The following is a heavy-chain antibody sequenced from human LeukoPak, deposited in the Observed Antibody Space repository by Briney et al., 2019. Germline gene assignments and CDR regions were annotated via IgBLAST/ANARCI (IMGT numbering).Heavy chain of an antibody. D-gene: IGHD5-18*01. CDR1: GFTFNSYA. Sequence: GGSLRLSCAASGFTFNSYALSWVRQAPGKGLEWVSIISGSGGDTDYADFVKGRFTISRDNSKNTLYLQMNSLRAEDTAVYYCARDAVDTANAVWGQGTTVTVSS. CDR3: ARDAVDTANAV. J-gene: IGHJ6*02. CDR2: ISGSGGDT. V-gene: IGHV3-23*01.